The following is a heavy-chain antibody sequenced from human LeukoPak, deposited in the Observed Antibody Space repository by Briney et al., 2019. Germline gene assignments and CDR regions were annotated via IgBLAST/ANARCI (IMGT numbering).Heavy chain of an antibody. CDR3: ARAKGSRSRIFDS. V-gene: IGHV4-59*01. Sequence: PSATLSLTCAVSDGSIKDDYWSWIRQPPGRGLEWIGYIYFHGTTTYNPSLRGRGTISLDTSNNHFSLILTSVTPSDTAAYYCARAKGSRSRIFDSWGQGTLVTVSS. J-gene: IGHJ4*02. CDR2: IYFHGTT. CDR1: DGSIKDDY. D-gene: IGHD3-16*02.